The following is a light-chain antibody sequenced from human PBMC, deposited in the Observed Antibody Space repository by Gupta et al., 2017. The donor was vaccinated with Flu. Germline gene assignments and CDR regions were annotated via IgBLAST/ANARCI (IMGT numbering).Light chain of an antibody. Sequence: DVHMTQSPSTLSASVGDRVTISCRASESINNWLAWYQQKPGRAPKLLIYEASKLQIGVPPRFSGSGSGTDFTLTISSLQPDDFATYYCQLYASYSVYIFGQGTKVE. CDR1: ESINNW. J-gene: IGKJ2*01. CDR3: QLYASYSVYI. CDR2: EAS. V-gene: IGKV1-5*03.